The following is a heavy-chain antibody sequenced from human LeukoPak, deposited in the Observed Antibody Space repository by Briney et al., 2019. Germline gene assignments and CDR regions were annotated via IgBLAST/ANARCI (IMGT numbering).Heavy chain of an antibody. V-gene: IGHV4-34*01. Sequence: SETLSLTCAVYGGSFSGYYWSWIRQPPGKGLEWIGEINHRGSTNYNPSLKSRVTISIDTSKNQFSLKLSSVTAADTAVYYCARETTLTGYSSGLGFNYWGQGTLVTVSS. CDR1: GGSFSGYY. J-gene: IGHJ4*02. D-gene: IGHD6-19*01. CDR2: INHRGST. CDR3: ARETTLTGYSSGLGFNY.